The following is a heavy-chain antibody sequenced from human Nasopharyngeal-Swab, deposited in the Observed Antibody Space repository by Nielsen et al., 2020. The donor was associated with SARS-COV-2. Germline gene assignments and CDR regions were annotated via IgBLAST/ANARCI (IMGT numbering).Heavy chain of an antibody. CDR1: GGSVSSGSYY. J-gene: IGHJ4*02. Sequence: SETLSLTCTVSGGSVSSGSYYWSWIRQPPGKGLEWIGYIYYSGSTNYNPSVKSRVTISVDTSKNQFSLKLSSVTAADTAVYYCTLGPYYDFYWGQGTLVTVSS. D-gene: IGHD3-3*01. V-gene: IGHV4-61*01. CDR2: IYYSGST. CDR3: TLGPYYDFY.